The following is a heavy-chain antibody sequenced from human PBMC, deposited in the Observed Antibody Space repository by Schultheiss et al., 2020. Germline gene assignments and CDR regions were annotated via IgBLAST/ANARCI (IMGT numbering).Heavy chain of an antibody. D-gene: IGHD3-10*01. V-gene: IGHV3-NL1*01. Sequence: GGSLRLSCAASGFTFSSYGMHWVRQAPGKGLEWVSTISGGGGSTYYADSVKGRFTISRDNSKNTLYLQMNSLRAEDTAVYYCARGGVKWFGELFEAAGRVDFDYWGQGTLVTVSS. CDR3: ARGGVKWFGELFEAAGRVDFDY. J-gene: IGHJ4*02. CDR1: GFTFSSYG. CDR2: ISGGGGST.